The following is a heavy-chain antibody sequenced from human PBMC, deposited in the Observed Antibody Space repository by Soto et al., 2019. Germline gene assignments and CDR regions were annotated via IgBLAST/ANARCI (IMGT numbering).Heavy chain of an antibody. D-gene: IGHD2-2*01. CDR1: GFTFSSYG. CDR2: ISYDGSNK. V-gene: IGHV3-30*18. J-gene: IGHJ4*02. Sequence: QVQLVESGGGVVQPGRSLRLSCAASGFTFSSYGMHWVRQAPGKGLEWVAVISYDGSNKYYADSVKGRFTISRDNSKNTLYLQMNSLGAEDTAVYYCAKGDTDLVPAAPFDYWGQGTLVTVSS. CDR3: AKGDTDLVPAAPFDY.